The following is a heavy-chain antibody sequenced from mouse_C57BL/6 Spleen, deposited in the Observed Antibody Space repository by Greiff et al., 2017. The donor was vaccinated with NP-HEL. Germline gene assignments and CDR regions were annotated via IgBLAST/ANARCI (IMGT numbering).Heavy chain of an antibody. D-gene: IGHD1-1*01. Sequence: QVQLQQPGAELVKPGASVKLSCKASGYTFTSYWMQWVKQRPGQGLEWIGEIDPSDSYTNYNQKFKGKATLTVDTSSSTAYMQLSSLTSEDSAVYYCARSGYYGSRGAMDYWGQGTSVTVSS. V-gene: IGHV1-50*01. CDR2: IDPSDSYT. J-gene: IGHJ4*01. CDR3: ARSGYYGSRGAMDY. CDR1: GYTFTSYW.